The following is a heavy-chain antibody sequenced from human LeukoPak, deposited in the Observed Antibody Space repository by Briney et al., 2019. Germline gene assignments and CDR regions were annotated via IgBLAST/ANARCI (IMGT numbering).Heavy chain of an antibody. J-gene: IGHJ4*02. CDR2: IKSKTDGGTT. CDR3: TTDLYYDILTGYYVDY. D-gene: IGHD3-9*01. V-gene: IGHV3-15*01. Sequence: GGSLRLSCAASGFTFSNAWMSWVSQAPGKGLEWVGRIKSKTDGGTTDYAAPVKGRFTISRDDSKNTLYLQMNSLKTEDTAVYYCTTDLYYDILTGYYVDYWGQGTLVTVSS. CDR1: GFTFSNAW.